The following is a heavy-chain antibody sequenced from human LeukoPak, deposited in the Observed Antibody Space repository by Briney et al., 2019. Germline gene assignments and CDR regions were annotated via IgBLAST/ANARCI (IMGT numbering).Heavy chain of an antibody. V-gene: IGHV3-7*01. CDR2: INQDSSEK. CDR1: GFTFTNAW. J-gene: IGHJ4*02. D-gene: IGHD2-15*01. Sequence: PGGSLRLSCEASGFTFTNAWMIWVRQAPGKGLEWVANINQDSSEKYYVDSVKGRFTISRDNAKNSLYLQLNTLRPEDTAVYYCVQGWRDNWGQGTLVTVSS. CDR3: VQGWRDN.